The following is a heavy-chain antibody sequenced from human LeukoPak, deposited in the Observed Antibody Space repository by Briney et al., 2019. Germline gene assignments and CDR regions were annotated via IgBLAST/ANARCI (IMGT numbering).Heavy chain of an antibody. CDR2: INPDGGGP. V-gene: IGHV1-2*02. CDR1: GYTFTDYY. J-gene: IGHJ4*02. Sequence: ASVKVSCKASGYTFTDYYLHWVRQAPGQGLEWMAWINPDGGGPNHAQKFQGRVTMTRETTISTAYMDLSRLTSDDTAVYYCVRSPRFCSGGTCYPDYWGQGTLVTVSS. CDR3: VRSPRFCSGGTCYPDY. D-gene: IGHD2-15*01.